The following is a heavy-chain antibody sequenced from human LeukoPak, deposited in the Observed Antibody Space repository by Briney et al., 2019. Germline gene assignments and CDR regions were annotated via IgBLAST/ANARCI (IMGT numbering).Heavy chain of an antibody. CDR1: GFTFSTYW. V-gene: IGHV3-74*01. J-gene: IGHJ4*02. D-gene: IGHD2-2*01. Sequence: GGSLRLSCAASGFTFSTYWMHWVRQAPGKGLVWVSRIYIDGSSTNYADSVKGRFTISRDNAKNTLYLQIDGLRADDTAVYYCARGASARQDFWGQGTLVTVSS. CDR3: ARGASARQDF. CDR2: IYIDGSST.